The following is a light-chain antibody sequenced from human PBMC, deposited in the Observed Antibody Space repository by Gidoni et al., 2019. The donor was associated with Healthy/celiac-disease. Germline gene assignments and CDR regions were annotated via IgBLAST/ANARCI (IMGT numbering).Light chain of an antibody. Sequence: DIQMTQSPSSLSASAGDRVTITCQASQGISSYLNWYQQKPGKAPKLLIYAATSLESGVPSRFSGSGSATDFTLTISSRQPEDFTTYYCQQSYSTPPLTFGAGTKVEIK. CDR1: QGISSY. J-gene: IGKJ4*01. CDR3: QQSYSTPPLT. CDR2: AAT. V-gene: IGKV1-39*01.